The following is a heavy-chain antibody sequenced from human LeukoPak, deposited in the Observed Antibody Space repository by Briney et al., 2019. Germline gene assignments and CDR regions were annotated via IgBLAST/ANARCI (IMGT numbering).Heavy chain of an antibody. V-gene: IGHV1-18*01. Sequence: ASVKVSCKASGYTFTSYGISWVRQAPGQGLEWMGWISAYNGNTNYAQKLQGRVTMTTDTSTSTAYMELRSLRSDDTAVYYCARVAPSPSYCSSTSCYVYFDYWGQGTLVTVSS. J-gene: IGHJ4*02. CDR2: ISAYNGNT. CDR1: GYTFTSYG. D-gene: IGHD2-2*01. CDR3: ARVAPSPSYCSSTSCYVYFDY.